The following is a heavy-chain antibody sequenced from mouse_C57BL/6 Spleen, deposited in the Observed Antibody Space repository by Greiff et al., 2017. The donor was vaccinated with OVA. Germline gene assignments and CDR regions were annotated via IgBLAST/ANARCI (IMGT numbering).Heavy chain of an antibody. CDR3: ARSDGVYWYFDV. D-gene: IGHD1-1*02. CDR2: IFPGGGDT. Sequence: QVQLKESGAELVKPGASVKISCKASGYAFSSYWMNWVKQRPGKGLEWIGQIFPGGGDTNYNGKFKGKATLTADKSSSTAYMQLSSLTSEDSAVYCCARSDGVYWYFDVWGTGTTVTVSS. CDR1: GYAFSSYW. V-gene: IGHV1-80*01. J-gene: IGHJ1*03.